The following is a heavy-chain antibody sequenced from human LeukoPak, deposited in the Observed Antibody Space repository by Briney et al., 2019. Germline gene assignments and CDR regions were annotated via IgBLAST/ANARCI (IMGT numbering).Heavy chain of an antibody. J-gene: IGHJ4*02. CDR1: GGTFSSYA. D-gene: IGHD6-19*01. CDR3: ARVDHSGWYCHY. Sequence: ASVKVSCKASGGTFSSYAISWVRQAPGQRLEWMGRIIPIFGTANYAQKFQGRVTITTDESTSTAYMELSSLRSEDTAVYYCARVDHSGWYCHYWGQGTLVTVSS. CDR2: IIPIFGTA. V-gene: IGHV1-69*05.